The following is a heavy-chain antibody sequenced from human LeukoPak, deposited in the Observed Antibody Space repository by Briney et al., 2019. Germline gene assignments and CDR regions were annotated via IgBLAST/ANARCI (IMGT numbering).Heavy chain of an antibody. CDR3: ARVAPYASWYDY. Sequence: TSETLSLTFTVSGASISSYYWSWIRQPAGKGLEWIGRIYTSGIIKTNPSLKSRVTLSADTSKNQFSLKLRSVTAADTAVYYCARVAPYASWYDYWGQGSLVTVS. J-gene: IGHJ4*02. V-gene: IGHV4-4*07. D-gene: IGHD6-13*01. CDR1: GASISSYY. CDR2: IYTSGII.